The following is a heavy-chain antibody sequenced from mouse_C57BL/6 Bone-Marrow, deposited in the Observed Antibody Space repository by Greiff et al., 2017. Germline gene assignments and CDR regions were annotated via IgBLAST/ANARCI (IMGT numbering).Heavy chain of an antibody. CDR1: GFNIKDDY. CDR2: IDPENGDT. D-gene: IGHD2-3*01. Sequence: DVQLQESGAELVRPGASVKLSCTASGFNIKDDYMHWVKQRPEQGLEWIGWIDPENGDTEYASKFQGKATITADTSSNTAYLQLSSLTSEDTAVYYCTTMMFAYWGQGTTLTVSA. V-gene: IGHV14-4*01. J-gene: IGHJ2*01. CDR3: TTMMFAY.